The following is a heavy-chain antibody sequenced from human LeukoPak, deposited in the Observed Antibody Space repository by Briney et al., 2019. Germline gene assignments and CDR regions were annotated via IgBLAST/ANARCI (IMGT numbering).Heavy chain of an antibody. CDR3: ARDIGPRRGAPGGIPDY. CDR1: GFTFSGYA. J-gene: IGHJ4*02. CDR2: ISYDGSNK. V-gene: IGHV3-30*04. Sequence: PGRSLRLSCAASGFTFSGYAMHWVRQAPGKGLEWVAVISYDGSNKYYADSVKGRFTISRDNSKNTLYLQMNSLRAEDTAVYYCARDIGPRRGAPGGIPDYWGQGTLVTVSS. D-gene: IGHD3-16*01.